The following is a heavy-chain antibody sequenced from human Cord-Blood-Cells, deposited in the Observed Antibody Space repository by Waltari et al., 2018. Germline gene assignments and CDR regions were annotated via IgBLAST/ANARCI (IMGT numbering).Heavy chain of an antibody. D-gene: IGHD1-26*01. CDR2: IYYSGST. CDR1: GGSISSGDYY. CDR3: ARWEVGIFDY. J-gene: IGHJ4*02. Sequence: QVQLQESGPGLVKPSQTLSLTCTVSGGSISSGDYYWSWIRQPPGKGLEWIGYIYYSGSTYYNPPLKDRVTISVDTSKDRFSLKLGSVTAADTAVYYGARWEVGIFDYWGQGTLVTVSS. V-gene: IGHV4-30-4*08.